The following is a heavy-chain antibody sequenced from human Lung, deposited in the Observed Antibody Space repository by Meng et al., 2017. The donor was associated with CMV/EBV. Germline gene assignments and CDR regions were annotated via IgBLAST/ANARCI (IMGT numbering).Heavy chain of an antibody. D-gene: IGHD1-26*01. J-gene: IGHJ4*02. Sequence: SXXVSCKASMGTFNNFALSWVRQAPGQGLEWMGGIIPIFGTINYAQKFKGRVTITTDESTDTAYMEMSSLTSEDTAVYYCARIGGGSSHADYWGAGTLVTVSS. CDR3: ARIGGGSSHADY. CDR2: IIPIFGTI. V-gene: IGHV1-69*05. CDR1: MGTFNNFA.